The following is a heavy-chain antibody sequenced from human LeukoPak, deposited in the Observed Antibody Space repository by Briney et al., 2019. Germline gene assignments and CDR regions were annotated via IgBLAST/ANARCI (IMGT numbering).Heavy chain of an antibody. J-gene: IGHJ1*01. CDR2: IKNKADGGTT. D-gene: IGHD1-26*01. CDR3: AKDGVGATTRSEYFQH. V-gene: IGHV3-15*01. CDR1: GFTFSNAW. Sequence: GGSLRLSCTASGFTFSNAWMSWVRQAPGKGLEWVGRIKNKADGGTTDYAAPVKGRFTISRDDSKNTLYLQMNSLRAEDTAVYYCAKDGVGATTRSEYFQHWGQGTLVTVSS.